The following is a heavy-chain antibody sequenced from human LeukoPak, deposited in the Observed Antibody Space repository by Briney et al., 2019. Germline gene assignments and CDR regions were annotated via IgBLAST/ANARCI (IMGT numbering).Heavy chain of an antibody. CDR2: INQVGSEK. CDR3: ATRSSHTSSWYVYLFWDY. CDR1: GFTFSSYW. V-gene: IGHV3-7*01. J-gene: IGHJ4*02. Sequence: GGSLRLSCAASGFTFSSYWITWVGQAPGKGLDWVANINQVGSEKNYVDSVKGRFTISSDNAKNSLYLQMNSLRPEDTAVYYCATRSSHTSSWYVYLFWDYWGQGALVTVSS. D-gene: IGHD6-13*01.